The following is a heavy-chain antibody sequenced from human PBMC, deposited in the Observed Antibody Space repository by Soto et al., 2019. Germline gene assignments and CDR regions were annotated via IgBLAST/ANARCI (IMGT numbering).Heavy chain of an antibody. CDR3: ARAEYSSSGTIYCYFDL. V-gene: IGHV1-69*01. D-gene: IGHD6-6*01. CDR2: IIPIFGTA. CDR1: GGTFSSYA. J-gene: IGHJ2*01. Sequence: QVQLVQSGAEVKKPGSSVKVSCKASGGTFSSYAISWVRQAPGQGLEWMGGIIPIFGTANYAQKFQAIVTITADESTSTAYMELSSLGSEDTAVYYCARAEYSSSGTIYCYFDLWGRGTLVTVSS.